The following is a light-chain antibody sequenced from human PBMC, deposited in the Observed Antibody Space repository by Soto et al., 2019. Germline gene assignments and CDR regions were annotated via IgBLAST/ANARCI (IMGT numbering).Light chain of an antibody. CDR3: SSYTSISTSVV. J-gene: IGLJ2*01. CDR1: SSDVGTYNY. CDR2: DVS. Sequence: QSALTQPVSVSGSPGQSITISCTGTSSDVGTYNYVSWYQQHPGKAPKLMIYDVSNRPSGVSDRFSGSKSGNTASLTISGLQAEDEADYYCSSYTSISTSVVFGGGTKLTVL. V-gene: IGLV2-14*01.